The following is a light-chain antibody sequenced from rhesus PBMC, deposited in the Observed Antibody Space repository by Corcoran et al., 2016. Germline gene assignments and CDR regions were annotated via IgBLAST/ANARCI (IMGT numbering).Light chain of an antibody. Sequence: DIQMTQSPSLLSASVEDTVTITCRSIQSVNNRLAWYQQKPGKAPKLLIYRASVLQTGVPSRFSGSGSGTDFRLTISSLQSEDFATYYCQQYSSSPPWTFGQGTKVVIK. CDR2: RAS. J-gene: IGKJ1*01. CDR1: QSVNNR. CDR3: QQYSSSPPWT. V-gene: IGKV1-22*01.